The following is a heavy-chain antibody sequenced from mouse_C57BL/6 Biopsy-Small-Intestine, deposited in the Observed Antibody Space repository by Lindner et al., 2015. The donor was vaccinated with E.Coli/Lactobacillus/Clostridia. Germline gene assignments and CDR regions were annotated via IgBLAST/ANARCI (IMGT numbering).Heavy chain of an antibody. Sequence: VQLQESGPGLAKPSQTLSLTCSVTGYSITSDFWNWIRKFPGNKLEYMGYISYSGSTYYNPSLKSRISITRDTSKNQFYLHLSSVTTEDTATYYCARWDATVVDALDYWGQGTSVTVSS. CDR2: ISYSGST. J-gene: IGHJ4*01. CDR1: GYSITSDF. CDR3: ARWDATVVDALDY. D-gene: IGHD1-1*01. V-gene: IGHV3-8*01.